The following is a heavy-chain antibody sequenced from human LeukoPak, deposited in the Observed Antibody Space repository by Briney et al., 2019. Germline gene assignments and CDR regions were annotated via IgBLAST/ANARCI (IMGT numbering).Heavy chain of an antibody. V-gene: IGHV3-23*01. CDR3: AKDPNGDYVGAFDS. D-gene: IGHD4-17*01. CDR1: GFTINIYA. Sequence: GGSLRLSCAPSGFTINIYAMTWVRQAPGKGLEWVSSITVNGGDISYADPVKGRFTISRDNSKNTLYLQMNSLRAEDTAVYYCAKDPNGDYVGAFDSWDQGTRVTVSS. CDR2: ITVNGGDI. J-gene: IGHJ3*02.